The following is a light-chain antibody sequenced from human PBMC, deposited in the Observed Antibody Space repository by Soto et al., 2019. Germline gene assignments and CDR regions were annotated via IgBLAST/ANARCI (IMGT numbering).Light chain of an antibody. Sequence: DIQLTQSPSFLSASVGERVTIACLASQGISSNLAWYQQKPGKAPKLLIYAASTLQSGVPSRFSGSGSGTEFTLTISSLQPEDFATYYCQQFNSYPITFGQGTRLENK. CDR3: QQFNSYPIT. CDR2: AAS. J-gene: IGKJ5*01. CDR1: QGISSN. V-gene: IGKV1-9*01.